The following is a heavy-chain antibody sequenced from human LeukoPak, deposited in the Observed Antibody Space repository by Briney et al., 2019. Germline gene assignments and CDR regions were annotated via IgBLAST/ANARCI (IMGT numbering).Heavy chain of an antibody. CDR2: IWYDGTNE. Sequence: GGSLRLSCVASGFTFSSYGMQWVRQAPGKGLEWVAVIWYDGTNEYYADSVKGRFTISRDNSKNSLYLQMNSLRAEDTAAYYCADPWGSSSVNVSWGQGTLVTVSS. CDR3: ADPWGSSSVNVS. J-gene: IGHJ5*02. D-gene: IGHD6-6*01. V-gene: IGHV3-33*01. CDR1: GFTFSSYG.